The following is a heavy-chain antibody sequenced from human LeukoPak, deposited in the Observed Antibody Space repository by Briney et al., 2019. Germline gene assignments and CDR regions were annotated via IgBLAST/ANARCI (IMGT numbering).Heavy chain of an antibody. V-gene: IGHV3-33*01. J-gene: IGHJ4*02. CDR2: IWYDGSNK. Sequence: PGGSLRLSCAASGFTFSSYGMHWVRQAPGKGLEWVAVIWYDGSNKYCADSVKGRFTISRDNSKNTLYLQMNSLGAEDTAVYYCARDMDGGDPMYYFDYWGQGTLVTVSS. D-gene: IGHD2-21*02. CDR1: GFTFSSYG. CDR3: ARDMDGGDPMYYFDY.